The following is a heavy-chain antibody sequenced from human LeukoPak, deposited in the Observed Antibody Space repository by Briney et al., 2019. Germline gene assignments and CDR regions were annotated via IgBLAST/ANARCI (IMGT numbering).Heavy chain of an antibody. J-gene: IGHJ6*02. CDR2: IYYSGST. V-gene: IGHV4-59*01. Sequence: SETLSLTRTVSGGSISSYYWSWIRQPPGKGLEWIGYIYYSGSTNYNPSLKSRVTISVDTSKNQFSLKLSSVTAADTAVYYCARDNWNYGSSMDVWGQGTTVTVSS. CDR1: GGSISSYY. D-gene: IGHD1-7*01. CDR3: ARDNWNYGSSMDV.